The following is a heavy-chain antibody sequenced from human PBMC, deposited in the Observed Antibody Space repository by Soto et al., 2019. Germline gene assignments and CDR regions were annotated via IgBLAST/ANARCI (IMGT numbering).Heavy chain of an antibody. CDR1: GGTFSSYA. Sequence: QVQLVQSGAEVKKPGSSVKVSCKASGGTFSSYAISWVRQAPGQGLEWMGGIIPIFGTANYAQKFQGRVTITXXEXTNXAYMELSSLRSEDTAVYYCAREEYRYSSSWYAIGYWGQGTLVTVSS. CDR3: AREEYRYSSSWYAIGY. J-gene: IGHJ4*02. V-gene: IGHV1-69*05. D-gene: IGHD6-13*01. CDR2: IIPIFGTA.